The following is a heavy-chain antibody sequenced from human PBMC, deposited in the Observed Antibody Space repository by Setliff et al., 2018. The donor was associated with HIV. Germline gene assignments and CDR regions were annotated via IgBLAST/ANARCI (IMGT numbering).Heavy chain of an antibody. D-gene: IGHD1-26*01. CDR3: AAVFTGEPGRSLDY. CDR2: ISGSGDST. J-gene: IGHJ4*02. Sequence: GGSLRLSCAASGFTFSYHAMTWVRQAPGKGLEWVSGISGSGDSTYYAASVKGRLIISRDNSKNSQYLLMSDLRAEDTAVYYCAAVFTGEPGRSLDYWGQGTPVTVSS. CDR1: GFTFSYHA. V-gene: IGHV3-23*01.